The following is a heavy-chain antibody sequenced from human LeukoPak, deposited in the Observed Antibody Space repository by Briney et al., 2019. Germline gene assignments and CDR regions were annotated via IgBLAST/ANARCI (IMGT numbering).Heavy chain of an antibody. J-gene: IGHJ1*01. D-gene: IGHD6-13*01. CDR1: GVSSKGYS. CDR2: INHSGIT. V-gene: IGHV4-34*01. CDR3: ARGGAAAGTSYFQH. Sequence: SSETLSLTCAVYGVSSKGYSCRWIRQPPGKGLEWIGEINHSGITNYNPSLKSRVTISVDTSKKQFSVILNSVTAADTAVYYCARGGAAAGTSYFQHWGQGTLVTVSS.